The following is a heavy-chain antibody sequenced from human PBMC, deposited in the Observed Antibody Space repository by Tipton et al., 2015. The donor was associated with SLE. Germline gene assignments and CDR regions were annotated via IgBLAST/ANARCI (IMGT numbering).Heavy chain of an antibody. J-gene: IGHJ4*02. Sequence: SLRLSCAASGFTFSSYAMSWVRQAPGKGLGWVSAISGSGGSTYYADPVKGRFTISRDNSKNTLYLQMNSLRAEDTAVYYCAKFAYYYGSDTQALYYFDYWGQGTLVTVSS. CDR2: ISGSGGST. V-gene: IGHV3-23*01. D-gene: IGHD3-10*01. CDR1: GFTFSSYA. CDR3: AKFAYYYGSDTQALYYFDY.